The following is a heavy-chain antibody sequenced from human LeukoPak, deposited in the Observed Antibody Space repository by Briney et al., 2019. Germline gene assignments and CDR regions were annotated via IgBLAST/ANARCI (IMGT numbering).Heavy chain of an antibody. Sequence: GGSLRLSCAASGFTFSSYAMHWVRQAPGKGLEGVAVISYDGSNKYYADSVKGRFTISRDNSKNTLYLQMNSLRAEDTAVYYCARDGAALGDYYFDYWGQGTLVTVSS. V-gene: IGHV3-30-3*01. CDR1: GFTFSSYA. CDR2: ISYDGSNK. D-gene: IGHD2-21*01. J-gene: IGHJ4*02. CDR3: ARDGAALGDYYFDY.